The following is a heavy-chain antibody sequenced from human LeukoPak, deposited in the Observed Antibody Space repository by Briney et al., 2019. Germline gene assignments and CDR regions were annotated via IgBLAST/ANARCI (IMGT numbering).Heavy chain of an antibody. D-gene: IGHD2-15*01. CDR3: AKDRSPYCSGGSCYPDY. CDR1: GFTFSSYA. CDR2: ISGSGGST. J-gene: IGHJ4*02. V-gene: IGHV3-23*01. Sequence: GGSLRLSCAASGFTFSSYAMSWVRQAPGKGLEWVSAISGSGGSTYYADSVKGRFTISRDNSKNTLYLQMNSLRAEDTAVYYCAKDRSPYCSGGSCYPDYWGQGTLVTVSS.